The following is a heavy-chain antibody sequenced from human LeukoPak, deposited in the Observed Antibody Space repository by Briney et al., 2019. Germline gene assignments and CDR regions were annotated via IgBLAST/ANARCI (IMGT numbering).Heavy chain of an antibody. CDR1: GYTFTGYY. V-gene: IGHV1-69*13. CDR3: ARVTEYCSSTSCYYFDY. J-gene: IGHJ4*02. D-gene: IGHD2-2*01. Sequence: SVKVSCKASGYTFTGYYMRWVRQAPGQGLEWMGGIIPIFGTANYAQKFQGRVTITADESTSTAYMELSSLRSEDTAVYYCARVTEYCSSTSCYYFDYWGQGTLVTVSS. CDR2: IIPIFGTA.